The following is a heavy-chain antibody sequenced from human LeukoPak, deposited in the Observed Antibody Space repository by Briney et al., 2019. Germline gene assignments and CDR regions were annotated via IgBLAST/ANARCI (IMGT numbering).Heavy chain of an antibody. CDR1: GLTFSSSG. CDR3: ARGNSGIYSHFDY. D-gene: IGHD1-26*01. V-gene: IGHV3-30-3*01. CDR2: ISYDGSNK. Sequence: GGSLRLSCAASGLTFSSSGMQWVRQAPGKGLEGVAVISYDGSNKYYADSVKGRFTISRDNSKNTLYLQMNSLRAEDTAEYYCARGNSGIYSHFDYWGQGTLVTVSS. J-gene: IGHJ4*02.